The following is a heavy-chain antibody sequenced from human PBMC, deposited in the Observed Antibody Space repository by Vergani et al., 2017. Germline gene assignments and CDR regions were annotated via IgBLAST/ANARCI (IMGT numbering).Heavy chain of an antibody. J-gene: IGHJ4*02. CDR3: AKDPPSGYLDGGPFDY. V-gene: IGHV3-23*01. CDR2: ISGSGGST. Sequence: EVQLLESGGGLVQPGGSLRLSCAASGFSFSSYAMSWVRQAPGKGLEWVSAISGSGGSTYYADSVKGRFTISRDNSKNTLYLQMNSLRAEDTAVYYCAKDPPSGYLDGGPFDYWGQGTLVTVSS. CDR1: GFSFSSYA. D-gene: IGHD3-22*01.